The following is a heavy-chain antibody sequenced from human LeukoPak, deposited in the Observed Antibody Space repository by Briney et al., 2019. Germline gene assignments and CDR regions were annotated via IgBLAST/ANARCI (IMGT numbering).Heavy chain of an antibody. CDR3: ARGFSMGTWIQPGGAFDI. CDR1: GGSISGSGSSYY. J-gene: IGHJ3*02. CDR2: INHSGST. D-gene: IGHD5-18*01. Sequence: SETLSLTCTVSGGSISGSGSSYYWVWIRQPPGKGLEWIGEINHSGSTNYNPSLKSRVTISVDTSKNQFSLKLSSVTAADTAVYYCARGFSMGTWIQPGGAFDIWGQGTMVTVSS. V-gene: IGHV4-39*07.